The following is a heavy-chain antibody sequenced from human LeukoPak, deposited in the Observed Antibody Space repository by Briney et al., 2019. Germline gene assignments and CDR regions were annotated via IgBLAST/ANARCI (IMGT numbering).Heavy chain of an antibody. V-gene: IGHV1-69*05. D-gene: IGHD2-21*02. Sequence: SVKVSCKASGGTFSSYAISWVRQAPGQGLELMGRIIPIFGTANYEQKFQGRVTITTDESTSTAYMELSSLRSEDTAVYYCAWRTAYCGGDCYPDNDAFDIWGQGTMVTVSS. J-gene: IGHJ3*02. CDR3: AWRTAYCGGDCYPDNDAFDI. CDR1: GGTFSSYA. CDR2: IIPIFGTA.